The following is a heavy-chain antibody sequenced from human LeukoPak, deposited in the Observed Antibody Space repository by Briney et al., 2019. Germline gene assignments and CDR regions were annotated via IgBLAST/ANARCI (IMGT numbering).Heavy chain of an antibody. J-gene: IGHJ4*02. CDR1: GFTFSSYA. D-gene: IGHD5/OR15-5a*01. Sequence: GGSLRLSCAASGFTFSSYAMSWVRQAPGKGLEWVSAISGSGGSTYYADSVKGRFTISRDSSQNTLFLQMNSLRAEDAAVYYCAKVRDVYGQFDYWGQGALVTVSS. V-gene: IGHV3-23*01. CDR2: ISGSGGST. CDR3: AKVRDVYGQFDY.